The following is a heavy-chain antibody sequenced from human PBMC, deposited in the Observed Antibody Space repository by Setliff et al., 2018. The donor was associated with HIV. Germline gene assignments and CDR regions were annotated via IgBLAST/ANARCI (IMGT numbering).Heavy chain of an antibody. V-gene: IGHV4-4*09. J-gene: IGHJ4*02. D-gene: IGHD3-3*01. Sequence: PSETLSLTCTVSGGSISTYYWSWIRQPPGKGLEWIGYIYTSGSTNYNPSLKTRVTISIDTSKKQVSLKLSSVTAADTAVYYCARHANYDFWSGYWGYYFDYWGQGTLVTV. CDR3: ARHANYDFWSGYWGYYFDY. CDR1: GGSISTYY. CDR2: IYTSGST.